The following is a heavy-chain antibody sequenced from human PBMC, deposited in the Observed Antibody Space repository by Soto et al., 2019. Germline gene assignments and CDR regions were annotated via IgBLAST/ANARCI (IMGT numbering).Heavy chain of an antibody. J-gene: IGHJ4*02. V-gene: IGHV4-30-4*01. CDR3: TRRPPFGR. Sequence: PSETLSLTCTVSGDSISSGAYYWSWIRQPPGKGLEWIGYIYHSGATYYNPSLESRVTMSVDTSKNQFSLRLSSVTAADTAVYYCTRRPPFGRGGQETLVTVSS. D-gene: IGHD3-3*01. CDR2: IYHSGAT. CDR1: GDSISSGAYY.